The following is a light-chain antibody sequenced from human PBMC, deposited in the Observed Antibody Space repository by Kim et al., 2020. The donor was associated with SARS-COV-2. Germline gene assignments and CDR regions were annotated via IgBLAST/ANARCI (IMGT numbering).Light chain of an antibody. CDR3: QRYHSARWT. CDR1: QGISNY. V-gene: IGKV1-27*01. J-gene: IGKJ1*01. Sequence: ASVGDRVTLTCRASQGISNYLAWYQQKPGKVPKLLIYGASTLQSGVPSRFSGSGSATDFTLTISRLQSEDVSTYYCQRYHSARWTFGQGTKVEIK. CDR2: GAS.